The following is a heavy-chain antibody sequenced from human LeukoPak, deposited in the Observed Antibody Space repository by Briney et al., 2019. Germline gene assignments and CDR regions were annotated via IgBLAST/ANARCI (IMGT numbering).Heavy chain of an antibody. D-gene: IGHD6-19*01. CDR3: ARGTSSGWSYFDY. J-gene: IGHJ4*02. CDR2: ISSSSSYI. CDR1: GFTFSSYS. Sequence: GGSPRLSCAASGFTFSSYSMNWVRQAPGKGLEWVSSISSSSSYIYYADSVKGRFTISRDNAQNSLYLQMNSLRAEDTAVFYCARGTSSGWSYFDYWGQGTLVTVSS. V-gene: IGHV3-21*01.